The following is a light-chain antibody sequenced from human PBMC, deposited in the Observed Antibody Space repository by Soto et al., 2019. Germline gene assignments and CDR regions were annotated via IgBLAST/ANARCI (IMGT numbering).Light chain of an antibody. V-gene: IGLV2-14*01. CDR1: SSDVGSYNY. Sequence: QSALAQPASVSGSPGQSITISCTGTSSDVGSYNYVSWYQQHPGKAPKLMIYEVSYWPSGVSNRFSGSKSGNTASLTISGLQAEDEADYYCSSFTTTTTLVVFGGGTKLTVL. CDR2: EVS. J-gene: IGLJ2*01. CDR3: SSFTTTTTLVV.